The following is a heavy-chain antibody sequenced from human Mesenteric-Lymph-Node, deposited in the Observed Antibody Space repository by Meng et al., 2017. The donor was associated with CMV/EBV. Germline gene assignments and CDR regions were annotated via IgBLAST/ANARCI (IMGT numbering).Heavy chain of an antibody. Sequence: SVKVSCKASGCTFSSYAISWVRQAPGQRLEWMGGIIPILGIANYAQKFQGRVTITADKPTSTAYMELRSLTSDDTAMYYCARGHDWDYAYDYWGQGTLVTVSS. V-gene: IGHV1-69*10. CDR3: ARGHDWDYAYDY. CDR1: GCTFSSYA. J-gene: IGHJ4*02. D-gene: IGHD1-7*01. CDR2: IIPILGIA.